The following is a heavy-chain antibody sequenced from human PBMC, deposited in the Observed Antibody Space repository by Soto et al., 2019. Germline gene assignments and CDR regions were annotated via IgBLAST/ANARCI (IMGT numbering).Heavy chain of an antibody. D-gene: IGHD3-3*01. Sequence: ASVKVSCKASGYAFTTYYMHWVRQAPGQGLEWLGIINPNSGNTGYAQKFQGRVTMTRNTSISTAYMELSSLRSEDTAVYYCARSEGYYYYYMDAWGKGTTVTVSS. CDR1: GYAFTTYY. CDR2: INPNSGNT. CDR3: ARSEGYYYYYMDA. J-gene: IGHJ6*03. V-gene: IGHV1-8*02.